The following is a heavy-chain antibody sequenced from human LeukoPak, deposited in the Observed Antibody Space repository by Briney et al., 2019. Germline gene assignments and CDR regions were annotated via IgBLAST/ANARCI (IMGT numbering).Heavy chain of an antibody. CDR1: GGSISSYY. J-gene: IGHJ4*02. Sequence: SETLSLTCTVSGGSISSYYWSWIRQPPGKGLEWIGYIYYSGSTNYNPSLKSRVTMSVDTSKNQFSLKLSSVTAADTAVYYCATYSGGHIDYWGQGSLVTVPS. CDR2: IYYSGST. D-gene: IGHD5-12*01. CDR3: ATYSGGHIDY. V-gene: IGHV4-59*01.